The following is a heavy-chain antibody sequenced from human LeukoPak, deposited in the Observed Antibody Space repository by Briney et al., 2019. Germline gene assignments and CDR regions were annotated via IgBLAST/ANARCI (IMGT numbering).Heavy chain of an antibody. V-gene: IGHV3-21*01. CDR3: ARAPSLNTQPGRFGP. Sequence: GRSLRLSCVVPGFTFCNSAMNWVRQARGRGLEWGSFISSSSSDIHYVDSVKGRFTISRDNAKNSLFLQVNNLIADDTAVYHCARAPSLNTQPGRFGPCGERDLVTASS. CDR2: ISSSSSDI. D-gene: IGHD1/OR15-1a*01. J-gene: IGHJ5*01. CDR1: GFTFCNSA.